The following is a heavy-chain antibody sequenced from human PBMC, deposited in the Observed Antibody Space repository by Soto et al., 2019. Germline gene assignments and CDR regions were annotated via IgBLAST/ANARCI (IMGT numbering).Heavy chain of an antibody. Sequence: EVQLLQSGGGSVQPGGSLRLSCAASGFTFSSYAISWVCQAPGKGLEWVSAISNSGGNTYYADSVMGRFTISRDNSKNTLFLQMNSLRAEDTAIYYCAKEWGRPLDYWGQGTLVTVSS. J-gene: IGHJ4*02. CDR2: ISNSGGNT. CDR3: AKEWGRPLDY. CDR1: GFTFSSYA. V-gene: IGHV3-23*01. D-gene: IGHD7-27*01.